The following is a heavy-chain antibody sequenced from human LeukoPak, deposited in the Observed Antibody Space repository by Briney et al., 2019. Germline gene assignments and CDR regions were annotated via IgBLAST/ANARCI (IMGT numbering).Heavy chain of an antibody. CDR1: GGSISSYY. Sequence: PSETLSFTCTVSGGSISSYYWSWIRQPPGKGLEWIGYISTSGSTNYNPSLKSRVTISVDTSKNQFTLKLSSVTAADTAVYYCARRSLVGAAGFDYWGQGTLVTVSS. J-gene: IGHJ4*02. CDR2: ISTSGST. V-gene: IGHV4-4*09. CDR3: ARRSLVGAAGFDY. D-gene: IGHD1-26*01.